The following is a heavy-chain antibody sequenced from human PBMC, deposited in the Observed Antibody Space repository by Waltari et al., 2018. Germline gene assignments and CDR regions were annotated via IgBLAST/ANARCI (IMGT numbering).Heavy chain of an antibody. CDR2: INHSGST. D-gene: IGHD3-22*01. Sequence: QVQLQESGPGLVKPSETLSLTCGVSGYSISSGYYWGWIRQPPGKGLEWIGSINHSGSTYYSPSLKSRVTISVDTSKNQFSLKLSSVTAADTAVYYCARGPGDYDTSGPYGWGQGTLVTVSS. CDR3: ARGPGDYDTSGPYG. J-gene: IGHJ4*02. V-gene: IGHV4-38-2*01. CDR1: GYSISSGYY.